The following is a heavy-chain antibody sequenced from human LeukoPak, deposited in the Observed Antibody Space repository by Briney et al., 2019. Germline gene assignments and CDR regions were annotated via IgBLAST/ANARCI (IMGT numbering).Heavy chain of an antibody. CDR2: ISYDGSNK. CDR1: GFTFSSYA. CDR3: ARDLDSGSYFNIVPDY. J-gene: IGHJ4*02. Sequence: PGGSLRLSCAASGFTFSSYAMHWVRQAPGKGLEWVAVISYDGSNKYYADSVKGRFTISRDNSKNTLYLQMNSLRAEDTAVYYCARDLDSGSYFNIVPDYWGQGTLVTVSS. D-gene: IGHD1-26*01. V-gene: IGHV3-30-3*01.